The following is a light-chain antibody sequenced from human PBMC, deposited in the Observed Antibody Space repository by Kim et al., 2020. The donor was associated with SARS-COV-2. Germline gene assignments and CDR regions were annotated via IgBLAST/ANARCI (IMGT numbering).Light chain of an antibody. Sequence: QAGLTQPPSVSKGLRQTATLTCTGNSNIVGNQGAAWLQQHQGHPPKLLSYRNNNRPSGISERFSASRSGNTASLTITGLQPEDEADYYCSASGVFG. V-gene: IGLV10-54*02. CDR2: RNN. CDR3: SASGV. CDR1: SNIVGNQG. J-gene: IGLJ3*02.